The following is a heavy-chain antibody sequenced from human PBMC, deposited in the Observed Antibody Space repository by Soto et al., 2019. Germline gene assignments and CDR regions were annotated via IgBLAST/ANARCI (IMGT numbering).Heavy chain of an antibody. CDR1: GVKFDDYA. J-gene: IGHJ6*02. CDR3: ARDRIGRFYAIAV. CDR2: INWRGEMI. V-gene: IGHV3-9*01. D-gene: IGHD2-15*01. Sequence: EVQLVESGGAMVHPGGCLRLSCVASGVKFDDYAIHWVRQVAGKGLEWVSAINWRGEMIAYADSVKGRSTISRDNAKNYVSLQINSLRPEDAALYYCARDRIGRFYAIAVWGQGTTVTVSS.